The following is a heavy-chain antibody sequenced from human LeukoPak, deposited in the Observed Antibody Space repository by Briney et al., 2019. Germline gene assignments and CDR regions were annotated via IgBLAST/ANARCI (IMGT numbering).Heavy chain of an antibody. V-gene: IGHV1-8*02. D-gene: IGHD3-3*01. CDR2: VNPNSGNT. CDR3: AGLEREAEYDFSRWVYYYYMDV. Sequence: ASVKVSCKASGYTFTNYDVIWVRQATGQGLEWMGWVNPNSGNTGYAKKFQGRVTVTRNTAISTVYMELTSLTSEDTAVYYCAGLEREAEYDFSRWVYYYYMDVWGKGTTVSVSS. CDR1: GYTFTNYD. J-gene: IGHJ6*03.